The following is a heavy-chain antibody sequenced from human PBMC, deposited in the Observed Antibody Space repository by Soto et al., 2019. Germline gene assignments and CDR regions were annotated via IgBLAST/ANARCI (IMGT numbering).Heavy chain of an antibody. D-gene: IGHD3-3*01. Sequence: ASVKVSCKASGYTFTSYGISWVRQAPGQGLEWMGWISAYNGNTNYAQKLQGRVTMTTDTSTSTAYMELRSLRSDDTAVYYCARDRRGRGYYDFWSGYYIDAFDIRGQGTLVTVSS. CDR2: ISAYNGNT. V-gene: IGHV1-18*01. J-gene: IGHJ3*02. CDR3: ARDRRGRGYYDFWSGYYIDAFDI. CDR1: GYTFTSYG.